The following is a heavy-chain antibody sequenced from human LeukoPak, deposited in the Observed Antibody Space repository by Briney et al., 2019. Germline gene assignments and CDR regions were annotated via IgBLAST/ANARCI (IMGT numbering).Heavy chain of an antibody. J-gene: IGHJ6*02. V-gene: IGHV3-7*03. D-gene: IGHD3-16*01. Sequence: GVSLRLSCAASGFTFSSYWMNWARQAPGKGLEWVASINHNGNVNYYVDSVKGRFTISRDNAKNSLYPQMSNLRAEDTAVYFCARGGGLDVWGQGATVTVSS. CDR3: ARGGGLDV. CDR2: INHNGNVN. CDR1: GFTFSSYW.